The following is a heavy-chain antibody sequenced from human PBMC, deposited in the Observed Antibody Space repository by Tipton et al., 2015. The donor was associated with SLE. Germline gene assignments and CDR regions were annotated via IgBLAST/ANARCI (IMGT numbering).Heavy chain of an antibody. CDR2: IYNSGST. Sequence: TLSLTCTVSGGSISSYYWSWIRQPPGKGLEWIGYIYNSGSTNYNPSLKSRVTISVDTSKNQFSLKLSSVTPADTAVYYCARTLGAIAHTVYDAFDIWGQGKMVTVSS. V-gene: IGHV4-59*01. CDR3: ARTLGAIAHTVYDAFDI. CDR1: GGSISSYY. D-gene: IGHD1-26*01. J-gene: IGHJ3*02.